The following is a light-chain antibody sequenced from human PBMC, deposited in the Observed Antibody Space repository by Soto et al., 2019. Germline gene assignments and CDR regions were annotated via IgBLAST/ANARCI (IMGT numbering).Light chain of an antibody. Sequence: EIVLTQSPGTLSLSPGETATLSCRASQTVNSDYLAWFQQRPGQAPRLLIFATSRRATDIPDRFSGSGSGTEFTLTISSLQSEDFAVYYCQQYNNWLITFGQGTRLEI. J-gene: IGKJ5*01. CDR3: QQYNNWLIT. V-gene: IGKV3-20*01. CDR2: ATS. CDR1: QTVNSDY.